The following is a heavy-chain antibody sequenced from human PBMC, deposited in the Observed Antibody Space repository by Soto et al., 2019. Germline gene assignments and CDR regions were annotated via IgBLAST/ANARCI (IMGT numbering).Heavy chain of an antibody. CDR3: ARGGHVVVVTAALDY. J-gene: IGHJ4*02. CDR2: VNPSGGHT. CDR1: GDTFTDYY. D-gene: IGHD2-21*02. Sequence: QVQLMQSGAEVKKPGASVKVSCKASGDTFTDYYIHWVRQAPGQGLEWMGTVNPSGGHTTYAQHFLGRVTXTRAXSXCTLYMELTSLRSEDKAVYYCARGGHVVVVTAALDYWGQGTLVTVSS. V-gene: IGHV1-46*01.